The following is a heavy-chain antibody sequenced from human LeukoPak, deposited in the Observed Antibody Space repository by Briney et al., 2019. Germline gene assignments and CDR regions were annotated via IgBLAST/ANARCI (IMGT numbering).Heavy chain of an antibody. V-gene: IGHV3-30*18. Sequence: GRSLRLSCAASGFTSSSYGMHWVRQAPGKGLEWVAVISYDGSDKYYADSVKGRFTISRDNSKSTLFLQMNSLRAEDTAVYYCAKDYDYYDSSGYFGYWGQGTLVTVSS. CDR2: ISYDGSDK. CDR1: GFTSSSYG. J-gene: IGHJ4*02. D-gene: IGHD3-22*01. CDR3: AKDYDYYDSSGYFGY.